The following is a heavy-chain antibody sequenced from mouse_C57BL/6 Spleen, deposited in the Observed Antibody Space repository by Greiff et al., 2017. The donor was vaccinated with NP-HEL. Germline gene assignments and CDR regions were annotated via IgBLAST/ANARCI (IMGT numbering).Heavy chain of an antibody. Sequence: EVKLVESGGGLVQPGGSMKLSCAASGFTFSDAWMDWVRQSPEKGLEWVAEIRNKANNHATYYAESVKGRFTISRDDSKSSVYLQMNSLRAEDTGIYYCTRGGNGYGWYFDVWGTGTTVTVSS. J-gene: IGHJ1*03. CDR3: TRGGNGYGWYFDV. D-gene: IGHD2-2*01. CDR1: GFTFSDAW. CDR2: IRNKANNHAT. V-gene: IGHV6-6*01.